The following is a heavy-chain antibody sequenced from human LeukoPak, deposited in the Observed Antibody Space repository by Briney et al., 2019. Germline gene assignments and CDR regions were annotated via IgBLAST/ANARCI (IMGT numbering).Heavy chain of an antibody. CDR3: ARDGDPIAAAGGFDY. D-gene: IGHD6-13*01. Sequence: PSQTLSLTCTVSGGSISSGGYYWSWIRQPPGKGLEWIGYIYHSGSTYYNPSLKSRVTISVDRSKNQFSLKLSSVTAADTAVYYCARDGDPIAAAGGFDYWGQGTLVTVSS. V-gene: IGHV4-30-2*01. J-gene: IGHJ4*02. CDR2: IYHSGST. CDR1: GGSISSGGYY.